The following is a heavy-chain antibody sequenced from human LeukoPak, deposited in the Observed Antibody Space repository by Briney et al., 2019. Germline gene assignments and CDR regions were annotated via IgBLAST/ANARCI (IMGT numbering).Heavy chain of an antibody. J-gene: IGHJ6*03. Sequence: PGGSLRLSCAASGFTFSSYSMNWVCQAPGKGLEWVSSISSSSSYIYYADSVKGRFTISRDNAKNSLYLQMNSLRAEDTAVYYCARGPSQPIYDFWSGYYPGNYYYMDVWGKGTTVTVSS. CDR3: ARGPSQPIYDFWSGYYPGNYYYMDV. CDR2: ISSSSSYI. V-gene: IGHV3-21*01. CDR1: GFTFSSYS. D-gene: IGHD3-3*01.